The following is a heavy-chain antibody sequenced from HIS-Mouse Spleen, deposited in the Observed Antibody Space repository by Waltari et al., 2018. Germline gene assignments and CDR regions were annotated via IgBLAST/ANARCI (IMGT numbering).Heavy chain of an antibody. CDR2: IYYSGST. Sequence: QLQLQESGPGLVKPSETLSLTCTVSGGSISSSRYYWGWTRPPPRKGLEWIGSIYYSGSTYYNPSLKSRVTISVDTSKNQFSLKLSSVTAADTAVYYCAREIPYSSSWYDWYFDLWGRGTLVTVSS. CDR3: AREIPYSSSWYDWYFDL. V-gene: IGHV4-39*07. CDR1: GGSISSSRYY. D-gene: IGHD6-13*01. J-gene: IGHJ2*01.